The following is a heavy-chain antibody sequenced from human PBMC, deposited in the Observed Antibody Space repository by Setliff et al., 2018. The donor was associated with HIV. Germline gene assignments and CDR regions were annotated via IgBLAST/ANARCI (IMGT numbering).Heavy chain of an antibody. V-gene: IGHV3-30*04. D-gene: IGHD1-26*01. CDR2: ISYDGSDI. CDR3: VRDPIEGYPDYFDY. CDR1: GFSFNNYV. J-gene: IGHJ4*02. Sequence: PGGSLRLSCAASGFSFNNYVMHWVRHAPGKGLEWVAVISYDGSDIYYADSVKGRFTISRENSKNTLYLQMNSLRPEDTATYYCVRDPIEGYPDYFDYWGQGTLVTVSS.